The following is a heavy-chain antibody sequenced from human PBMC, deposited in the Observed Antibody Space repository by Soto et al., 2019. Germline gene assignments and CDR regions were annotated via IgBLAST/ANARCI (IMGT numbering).Heavy chain of an antibody. D-gene: IGHD1-1*01. CDR3: ARPPNWNYGMDV. V-gene: IGHV3-7*03. CDR1: GFTFSNDW. CDR2: IKQDGSEK. Sequence: VGSLRLSCVASGFTFSNDWMSWVRQAPGKGLEWVATIKQDGSEKYYVDSVKGRFTVSRDNTKNSLYLQMSSLRAEDTAVYYCARPPNWNYGMDVWAQGTTVTVYS. J-gene: IGHJ6*02.